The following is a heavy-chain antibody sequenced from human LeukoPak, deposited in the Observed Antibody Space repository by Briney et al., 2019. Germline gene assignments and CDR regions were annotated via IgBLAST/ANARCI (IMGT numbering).Heavy chain of an antibody. CDR2: IYHSGST. CDR3: ARLLQSYYFDY. V-gene: IGHV4-30-2*03. D-gene: IGHD4-11*01. CDR1: GGSISSGGYS. J-gene: IGHJ4*02. Sequence: ASETLSLTCAVSGGSISSGGYSWSWIRQPPGKGLEWIGYIYHSGSTYYNPSLKSRVTISVDTSKNQFSLKLSSVTAADTAVYYCARLLQSYYFDYWGQGTLVTVSS.